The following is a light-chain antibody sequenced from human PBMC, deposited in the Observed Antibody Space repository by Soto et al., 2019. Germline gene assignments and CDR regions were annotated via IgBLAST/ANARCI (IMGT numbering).Light chain of an antibody. V-gene: IGKV2D-29*01. J-gene: IGKJ5*01. CDR1: QRLLHNDGKTY. CDR3: LQSLQLPVT. CDR2: EVS. Sequence: DIVLTQTPHSLSVIPGQAASISCTSAQRLLHNDGKTYLFWYLQKPGQPPQLLIYEVSKRFSGVPDRFSGSGSGTDFTLQISRVAAEDVGTYYCLQSLQLPVTFGQGTRLEIK.